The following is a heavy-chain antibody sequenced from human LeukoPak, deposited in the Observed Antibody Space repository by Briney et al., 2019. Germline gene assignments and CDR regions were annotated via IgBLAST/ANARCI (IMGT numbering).Heavy chain of an antibody. D-gene: IGHD5-24*01. V-gene: IGHV3-7*05. CDR3: ARDDGWLQLYH. Sequence: GRSLRLSCSASGLTVSSDYMSWVRQAPGKGREWVANIEQNGGDKYFVNSVKGRFTITRDNAKKSLYLQMNSLRTEDTAVYYCARDDGWLQLYHWGQGNLVTVSS. CDR1: GLTVSSDY. CDR2: IEQNGGDK. J-gene: IGHJ5*02.